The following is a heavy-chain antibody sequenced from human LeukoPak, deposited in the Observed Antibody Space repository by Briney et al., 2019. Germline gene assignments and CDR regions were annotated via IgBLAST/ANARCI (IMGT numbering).Heavy chain of an antibody. CDR2: ISSSSSYI. CDR3: ARGANWDFDY. D-gene: IGHD7-27*01. CDR1: GFTFSSYS. J-gene: IGHJ4*02. Sequence: GGSLRLSCAASGFTFSSYSMNWVRQASGKGLEWVSSISSSSSYIYYADSVKGRFTISRDNAKNSLYLQMNSLRAEDTAVYYCARGANWDFDYWGQGTLVTVSS. V-gene: IGHV3-21*01.